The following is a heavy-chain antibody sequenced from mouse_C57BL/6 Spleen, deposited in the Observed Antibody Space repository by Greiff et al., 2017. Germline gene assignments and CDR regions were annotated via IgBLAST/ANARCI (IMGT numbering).Heavy chain of an antibody. Sequence: EVKLEESGGGLVQPGGSMKLSCVASGFPFSNYWMNWVRQSPEKGLEWVAQIRLKSDNYATHYAESVKGRFTISRDDSKSSVYLQMNNLRAEDTGIYYCTRRRPYWYFDVWGTGTTVTVSS. V-gene: IGHV6-3*01. J-gene: IGHJ1*03. CDR3: TRRRPYWYFDV. CDR2: IRLKSDNYAT. CDR1: GFPFSNYW.